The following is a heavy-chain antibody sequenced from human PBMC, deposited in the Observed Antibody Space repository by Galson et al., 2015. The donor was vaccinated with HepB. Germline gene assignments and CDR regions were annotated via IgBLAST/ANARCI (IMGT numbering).Heavy chain of an antibody. Sequence: SLRLSCAASGFPSSDYAMHWVRQAPGKGLEWVAVMSYDGSDEYYVDSVKGRFTISRDNSKNTLSLQMNRLRVDDTAMYYCARGVWQRLEDDAFDIWGQGTMVTVSS. CDR3: ARGVWQRLEDDAFDI. CDR1: GFPSSDYA. V-gene: IGHV3-30*04. CDR2: MSYDGSDE. J-gene: IGHJ3*02. D-gene: IGHD6-25*01.